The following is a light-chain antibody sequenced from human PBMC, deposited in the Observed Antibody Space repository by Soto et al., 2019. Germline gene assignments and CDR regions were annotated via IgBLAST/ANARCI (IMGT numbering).Light chain of an antibody. CDR3: QQRSNWPPLT. CDR1: QSVSSY. J-gene: IGKJ4*01. CDR2: DAS. Sequence: EIVLTQSPATLSLSPGERATLSCRASQSVSSYLAWYQQKPGQAPRLLSYDASNRATGIPARFSDSGCGTDFPLTISSLEPEDFAVYYCQQRSNWPPLTFGGGTQVEIK. V-gene: IGKV3-11*01.